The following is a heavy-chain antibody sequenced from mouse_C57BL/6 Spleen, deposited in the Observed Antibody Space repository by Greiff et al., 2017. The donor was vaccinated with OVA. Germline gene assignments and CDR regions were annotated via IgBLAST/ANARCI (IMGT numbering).Heavy chain of an antibody. Sequence: VQLKESGPELVKPGASVKMSCKASGYTFTDYNMHWVKQRHGKSLEWIGYINPNNGDTSYNQKFKGKATLTVNKSSSTAYMELRSLTSEDSAVYYCARGVYDDYYLAYWGKGTLVTVSA. J-gene: IGHJ3*01. CDR2: INPNNGDT. CDR3: ARGVYDDYYLAY. CDR1: GYTFTDYN. V-gene: IGHV1-22*01. D-gene: IGHD2-3*01.